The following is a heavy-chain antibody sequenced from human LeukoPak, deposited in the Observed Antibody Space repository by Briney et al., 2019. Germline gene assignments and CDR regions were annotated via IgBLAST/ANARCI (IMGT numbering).Heavy chain of an antibody. J-gene: IGHJ5*02. Sequence: ASVKVSCKASGYTFTSYGISWVRQAPGQGLEWMGWISAYNGNTNYAQKLQGRVTMTTDTSTSTAYMELRSLRSDDTAVYYCARAGETIFGAPNWFDPWGQGPLVTVSP. CDR2: ISAYNGNT. CDR1: GYTFTSYG. V-gene: IGHV1-18*01. D-gene: IGHD3-3*01. CDR3: ARAGETIFGAPNWFDP.